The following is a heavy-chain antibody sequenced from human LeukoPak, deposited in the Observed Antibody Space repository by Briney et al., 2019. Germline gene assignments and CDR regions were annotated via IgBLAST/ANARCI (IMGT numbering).Heavy chain of an antibody. CDR2: MYHSGST. J-gene: IGHJ4*02. Sequence: SETLSLTCTVSGYSISSGHYWGWIRQPPGKGLEWIGSMYHSGSTYYNPPLKSRVTISEDTSKNQFSLQLNSVTPEDTAVYYCARDLLYPPPLGAAAFRGLDYWGQGTLVTVSS. CDR3: ARDLLYPPPLGAAAFRGLDY. D-gene: IGHD6-13*01. CDR1: GYSISSGHY. V-gene: IGHV4-38-2*02.